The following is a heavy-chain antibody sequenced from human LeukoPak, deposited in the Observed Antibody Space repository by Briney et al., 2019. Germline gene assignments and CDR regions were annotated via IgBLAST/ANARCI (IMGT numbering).Heavy chain of an antibody. J-gene: IGHJ3*01. D-gene: IGHD3-16*01. CDR2: SYPGDSDS. V-gene: IGHV5-51*01. Sequence: GESLKISCKGSGYNFATYWIAWVRQMPGKGLEWMGVSYPGDSDSKYRPSFQGQVTISADKSISTAYLHWSSLKASDTAIYYCARGLGELLPPDAFDLWGQGTLVTVSS. CDR1: GYNFATYW. CDR3: ARGLGELLPPDAFDL.